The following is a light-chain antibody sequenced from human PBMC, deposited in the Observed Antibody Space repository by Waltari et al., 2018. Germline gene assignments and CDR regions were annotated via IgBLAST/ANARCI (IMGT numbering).Light chain of an antibody. CDR2: GKN. J-gene: IGLJ2*01. V-gene: IGLV3-19*01. Sequence: SSELTQDPAVAVALGQTVRLTCQGDSLRSYKASWHQQKPGQAPIRVIYGKNNRPSGVPDRFSGSSSGNTASLTITGAQAEDEADYYCNSRDSSGNHLRVFGGGTKLTVL. CDR3: NSRDSSGNHLRV. CDR1: SLRSYK.